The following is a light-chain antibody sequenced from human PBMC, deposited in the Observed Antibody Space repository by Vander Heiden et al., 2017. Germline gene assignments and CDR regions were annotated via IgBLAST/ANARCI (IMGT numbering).Light chain of an antibody. CDR3: MQALQTPCT. CDR1: QSLLHSNGYNY. Sequence: IVMTQSLLSLPVTPGEPASTPCRSSQSLLHSNGYNYLDWYLQKPGQSPQLLIYLGSNRASGVPDRFSGSGSGTDFTLKISRVEAEDVGVYYCMQALQTPCTFGQGTKLEIK. CDR2: LGS. V-gene: IGKV2-28*01. J-gene: IGKJ2*02.